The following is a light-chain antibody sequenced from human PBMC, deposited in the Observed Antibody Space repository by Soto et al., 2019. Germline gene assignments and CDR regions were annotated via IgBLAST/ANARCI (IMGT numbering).Light chain of an antibody. V-gene: IGKV3-11*01. CDR3: QQRNVWPPVT. Sequence: EIVLTQSPATLSLSPGERATLSCRARPSVSSNLAWYQQKPGQAPRLLIYGAFNRATGIPARFSGSGSGTDFTLTISSLEPEDSAVYYCQQRNVWPPVTFGQGTRLEIK. CDR1: PSVSSN. CDR2: GAF. J-gene: IGKJ5*01.